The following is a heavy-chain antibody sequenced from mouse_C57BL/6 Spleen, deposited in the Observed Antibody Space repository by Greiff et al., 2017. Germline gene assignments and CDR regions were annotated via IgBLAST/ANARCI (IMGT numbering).Heavy chain of an antibody. CDR1: GFTFSSYA. Sequence: EVKLVESGEGLVKPGGSLKLSCAASGFTFSSYAMSWVRQTPEKRLEWVAYISSGGDYIYYADTVKGRFTISRDNARNTLYLQMSSLKSEDTAMYYFTRDSGGILYWYFDVWGTGTTVTVSS. CDR3: TRDSGGILYWYFDV. D-gene: IGHD1-1*02. V-gene: IGHV5-9-1*02. CDR2: ISSGGDYI. J-gene: IGHJ1*03.